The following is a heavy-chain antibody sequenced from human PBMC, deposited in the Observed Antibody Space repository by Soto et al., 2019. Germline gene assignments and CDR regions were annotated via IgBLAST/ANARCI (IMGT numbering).Heavy chain of an antibody. J-gene: IGHJ6*02. CDR3: AGLISSAKFYYYYGMDV. CDR2: IYYSGST. V-gene: IGHV4-31*03. Sequence: SETLSLTCTVSGGSISSGGYYWGWIRQHPGKGLEWIGYIYYSGSTYYNPPLKSRVTISVDTSKNQFSLKLTSVTAADTAVYYCAGLISSAKFYYYYGMDVWGQGTTVTVSS. D-gene: IGHD3-3*02. CDR1: GGSISSGGYY.